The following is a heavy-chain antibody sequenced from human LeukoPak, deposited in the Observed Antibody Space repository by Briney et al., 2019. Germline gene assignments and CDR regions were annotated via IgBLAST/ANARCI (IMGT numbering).Heavy chain of an antibody. CDR3: ARDLTPVVAATPFDY. CDR1: GFAFSSYA. V-gene: IGHV3-23*01. Sequence: GGSLRLSCAASGFAFSSYAMTWVRQAPGKGLEWVSDISSSGGSTYYADSVKGRFTISRDNAKNSLYLQMNSLRAEDTAVYYCARDLTPVVAATPFDYWGQGTLVTVSS. CDR2: ISSSGGST. J-gene: IGHJ4*02. D-gene: IGHD2-15*01.